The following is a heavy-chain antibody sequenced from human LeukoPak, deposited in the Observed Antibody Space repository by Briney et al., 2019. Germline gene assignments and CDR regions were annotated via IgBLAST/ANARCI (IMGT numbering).Heavy chain of an antibody. CDR1: GGSISSGGYY. Sequence: SETLSLTCTVSGGSISSGGYYWSWLRQHPGTGLEWIGYIYYSGSTYYNPSLKSRVTISVDTSKNQFSLKLSSVTAADTAVYYCARSIYEGAWLRFSYFDYWGQGTLVTVSS. J-gene: IGHJ4*02. V-gene: IGHV4-31*03. CDR3: ARSIYEGAWLRFSYFDY. D-gene: IGHD5-12*01. CDR2: IYYSGST.